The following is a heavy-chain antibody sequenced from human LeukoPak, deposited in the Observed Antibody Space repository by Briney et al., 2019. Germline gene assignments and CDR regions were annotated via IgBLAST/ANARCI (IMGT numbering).Heavy chain of an antibody. CDR2: IYYSGST. D-gene: IGHD2-2*01. J-gene: IGHJ6*02. Sequence: SETLSLTCTVSGGSISSYYWSCIRQPPGKGLEWIGYIYYSGSTNYNTSLKSRVTISVDTSKNQFSLKLSSVTAADTAVYYCARDKVVVVPAAGDYYYYYGMDVWGQGTTVTVSS. CDR3: ARDKVVVVPAAGDYYYYYGMDV. V-gene: IGHV4-59*01. CDR1: GGSISSYY.